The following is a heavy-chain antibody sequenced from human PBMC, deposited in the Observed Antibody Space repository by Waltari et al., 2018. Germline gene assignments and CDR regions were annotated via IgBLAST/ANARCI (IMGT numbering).Heavy chain of an antibody. CDR3: AKDATISGGDAFDI. D-gene: IGHD1-26*01. CDR1: GFTFSSYA. CDR2: IYSGGSK. J-gene: IGHJ3*02. V-gene: IGHV3-23*03. Sequence: EVQLLESGGGLVQPGGSLRLSCAASGFTFSSYAMSWVRQAPGKGLEWVSVIYSGGSKYYADSVKGRFTIFRDNSKNTLYLQMNSLRAEDTAVYYWAKDATISGGDAFDIWGQGTMVTVSS.